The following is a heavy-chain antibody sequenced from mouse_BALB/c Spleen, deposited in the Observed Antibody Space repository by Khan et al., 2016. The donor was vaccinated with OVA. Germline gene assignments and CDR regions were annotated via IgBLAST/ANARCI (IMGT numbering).Heavy chain of an antibody. J-gene: IGHJ4*01. D-gene: IGHD1-1*01. Sequence: QIQLVQSGPELKKPGETVKISCKASGYTFTNYGMNWVKQAPGKGLKWMGWIYTYTGEPTYADDFKGRFAFSLDSSARTSYLQINNLTNEDTAKYFCARGSSRAMDYWGQGTSVTVSS. CDR2: IYTYTGEP. CDR3: ARGSSRAMDY. V-gene: IGHV9-3-1*01. CDR1: GYTFTNYG.